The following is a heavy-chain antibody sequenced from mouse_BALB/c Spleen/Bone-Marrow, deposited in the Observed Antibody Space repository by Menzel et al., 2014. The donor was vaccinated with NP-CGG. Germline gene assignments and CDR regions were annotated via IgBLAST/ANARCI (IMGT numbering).Heavy chain of an antibody. CDR1: GYTFTDYV. D-gene: IGHD2-1*01. J-gene: IGHJ4*01. V-gene: IGHV1-77*01. CDR3: ARDGNYAALDY. Sequence: QVQLQQSGPELVKPGASVKMSCKASGYTFTDYVISWVKQRTGQGLEWIGEIDPGRGSSFYSEKFKAKATLTADKSANTAYMQLSSLTSEDSAVYFCARDGNYAALDYWGQGTSVTVSS. CDR2: IDPGRGSS.